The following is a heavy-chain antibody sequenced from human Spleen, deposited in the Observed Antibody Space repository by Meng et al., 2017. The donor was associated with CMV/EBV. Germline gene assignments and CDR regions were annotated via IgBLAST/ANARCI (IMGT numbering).Heavy chain of an antibody. V-gene: IGHV1-2*02. CDR2: INPNPKSGDT. CDR1: GYTFIGYY. J-gene: IGHJ6*02. Sequence: ASVKVSCKASGYTFIGYYIHWVRQAPGQGLEWMGWINPNPKSGDTAYAQKFQGRVTMTRDTSMSTVSMELSSLTPDDAAVYYCARVQSILPLYGMDVWGQGTTVTVSS. CDR3: ARVQSILPLYGMDV. D-gene: IGHD3-3*01.